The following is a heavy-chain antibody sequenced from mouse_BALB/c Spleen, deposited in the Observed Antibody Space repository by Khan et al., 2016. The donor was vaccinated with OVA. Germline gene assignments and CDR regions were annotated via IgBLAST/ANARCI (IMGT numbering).Heavy chain of an antibody. CDR2: IWSAGST. D-gene: IGHD2-4*01. J-gene: IGHJ3*01. Sequence: QVQLKELGPGLVQPSQSLSITCTVSGFSLPNYSVHWVRQSPGKGLEWLGVIWSAGSTDYNEAFISRLTISKDNSRSQVFFKMNNLQPNEPAIYYWSRRGYDYGRGALFAYWGQGTLVTVSA. CDR1: GFSLPNYS. V-gene: IGHV2-2*02. CDR3: SRRGYDYGRGALFAY.